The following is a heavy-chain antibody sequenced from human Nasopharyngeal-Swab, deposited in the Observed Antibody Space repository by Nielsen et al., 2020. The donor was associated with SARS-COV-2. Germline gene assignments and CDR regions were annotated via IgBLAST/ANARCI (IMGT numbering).Heavy chain of an antibody. D-gene: IGHD5-18*01. Sequence: GGSLRLSCAASGFTFSSYAMSWVRQAPGKGLEWVSAISGSGGSTYYADSVKGRFTISRDNAKNSLYLQMNSLRDEDTAVYYCARESSRGYSYGYHWFDPWGQGTLVTVSS. CDR2: ISGSGGST. CDR3: ARESSRGYSYGYHWFDP. V-gene: IGHV3-23*01. J-gene: IGHJ5*02. CDR1: GFTFSSYA.